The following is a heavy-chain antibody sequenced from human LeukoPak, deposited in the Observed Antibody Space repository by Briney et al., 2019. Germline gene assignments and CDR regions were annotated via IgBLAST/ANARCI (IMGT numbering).Heavy chain of an antibody. V-gene: IGHV4-59*02. CDR1: GASVSEYS. Sequence: SETLSLTCTVSGASVSEYSWTWIRQPPGKGLEWIGNISYSGITNYNPSLKSRVTISGDTSKNQFSLRLSSVTAADTAVYFCARARNYYDSSDYYYEGDAFDIWGRGTMVTVSS. D-gene: IGHD3-22*01. CDR3: ARARNYYDSSDYYYEGDAFDI. J-gene: IGHJ3*02. CDR2: ISYSGIT.